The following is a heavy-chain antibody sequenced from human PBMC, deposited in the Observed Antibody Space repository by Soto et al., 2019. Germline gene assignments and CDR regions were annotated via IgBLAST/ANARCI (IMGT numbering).Heavy chain of an antibody. V-gene: IGHV1-8*01. CDR1: GYTFTSYD. J-gene: IGHJ6*03. D-gene: IGHD4-17*01. CDR3: ARVDYGAYYYYYMDV. Sequence: ASVKVSCKASGYTFTSYDINWVRQATGQGLEWMGWMNPNSGNTGYAQKFQGRVTMTRNTSISTAYMELSSLRSEDTAVYYCARVDYGAYYYYYMDVWGKGTTVTVSS. CDR2: MNPNSGNT.